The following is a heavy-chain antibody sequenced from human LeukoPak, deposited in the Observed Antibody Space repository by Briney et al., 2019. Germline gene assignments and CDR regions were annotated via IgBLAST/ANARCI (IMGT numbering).Heavy chain of an antibody. J-gene: IGHJ6*02. CDR3: AREPFVVVPAATPYYYYGMDV. D-gene: IGHD2-2*01. CDR1: GFTFSSYS. CDR2: ISSSSSYI. Sequence: GGSLRLSCAAPGFTFSSYSMTWVRQAPGKGLEWVSSISSSSSYIYYADSVKGRFTISRDNAKNSLYLQMNSLRAEDTAVYYCAREPFVVVPAATPYYYYGMDVWGQGTTVTVSS. V-gene: IGHV3-21*01.